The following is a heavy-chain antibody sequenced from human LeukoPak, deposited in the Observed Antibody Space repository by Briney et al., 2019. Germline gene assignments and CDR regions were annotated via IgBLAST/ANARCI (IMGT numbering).Heavy chain of an antibody. CDR2: IYYSGST. CDR3: ARNYGDYDWYFDL. CDR1: GGSISSYY. Sequence: SETLSLTCTVSGGSISSYYWSWIRQPPGKGLEWIGYIYYSGSTNYNPSLKSRVTISADTSKNQFSLKLSSVTAADTAVYYCARNYGDYDWYFDLWGRGTLVTVSS. V-gene: IGHV4-59*08. D-gene: IGHD4-17*01. J-gene: IGHJ2*01.